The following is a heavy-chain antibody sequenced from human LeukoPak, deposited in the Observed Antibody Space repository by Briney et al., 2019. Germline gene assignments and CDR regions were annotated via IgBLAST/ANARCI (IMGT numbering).Heavy chain of an antibody. Sequence: ASVRVSCKASGYTFTSYGISWVRQALGQGLEWMGWISAYNGNTNYAQKLQGRVTMTTDTSTSTAYMELRSLRSDDTAVYYCARRIAAAGIDYWGQGTLVTVSS. J-gene: IGHJ4*02. V-gene: IGHV1-18*01. CDR1: GYTFTSYG. CDR2: ISAYNGNT. D-gene: IGHD6-13*01. CDR3: ARRIAAAGIDY.